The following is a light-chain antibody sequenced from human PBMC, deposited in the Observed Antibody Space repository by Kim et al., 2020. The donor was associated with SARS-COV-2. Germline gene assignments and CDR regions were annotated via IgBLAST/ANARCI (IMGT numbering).Light chain of an antibody. V-gene: IGLV1-40*01. CDR3: QSYDSSLSGWM. Sequence: QSVLTQPPSVSGAPGQMVTISCTGSSSNIGAGYDVHWYQQLPGTAPKLLIYGNSNRPSGVPDRFSGSKSGTSASLAITGLQAEDEADYYCQSYDSSLSGWMFGGGTQLTVL. CDR1: SSNIGAGYD. J-gene: IGLJ3*02. CDR2: GNS.